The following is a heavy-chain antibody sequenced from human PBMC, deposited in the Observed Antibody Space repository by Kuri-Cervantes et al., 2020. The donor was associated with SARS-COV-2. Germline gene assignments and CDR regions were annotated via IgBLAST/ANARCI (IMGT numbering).Heavy chain of an antibody. CDR1: GGSISSYY. J-gene: IGHJ6*03. V-gene: IGHV4-59*01. CDR2: IYYSGST. D-gene: IGHD7-27*01. Sequence: ESLKISCTVSGGSISSYYWSWIRQPPGKGLEWIGYIYYSGSTNYNPSLKSRVTISVDTSKNQFSLKLSSVTAADTAVYYCARDFSGRLTGDHYYYYYMDVWGKGITVTVSS. CDR3: ARDFSGRLTGDHYYYYYMDV.